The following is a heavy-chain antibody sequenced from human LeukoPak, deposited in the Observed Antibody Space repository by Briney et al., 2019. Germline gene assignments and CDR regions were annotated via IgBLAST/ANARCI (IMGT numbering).Heavy chain of an antibody. Sequence: GGSLRLSCAASGFTFDRYAMTWVRQAPGRGLEWVSTISGPGLTTYYAGSVKGRFSISRDNSESTLYLQMSSLRVEDTAVFYCAKERGLIPTAGIGSWGQGTLVIVSS. CDR1: GFTFDRYA. J-gene: IGHJ5*02. V-gene: IGHV3-23*01. D-gene: IGHD6-25*01. CDR3: AKERGLIPTAGIGS. CDR2: ISGPGLTT.